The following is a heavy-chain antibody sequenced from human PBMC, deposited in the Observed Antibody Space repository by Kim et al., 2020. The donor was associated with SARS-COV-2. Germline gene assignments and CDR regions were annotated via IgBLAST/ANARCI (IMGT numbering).Heavy chain of an antibody. Sequence: GSLRLSCAASGFTFSSYGMHWVRQAPGKGLEWVAVISYDGSNKYYADSVKGRFTISRDNSKNTLYLQMNSLRAEDTAVYYCAKGAGYCSGGSCVDYWGQGTLVTVSS. J-gene: IGHJ4*02. CDR1: GFTFSSYG. V-gene: IGHV3-30*18. CDR3: AKGAGYCSGGSCVDY. D-gene: IGHD2-15*01. CDR2: ISYDGSNK.